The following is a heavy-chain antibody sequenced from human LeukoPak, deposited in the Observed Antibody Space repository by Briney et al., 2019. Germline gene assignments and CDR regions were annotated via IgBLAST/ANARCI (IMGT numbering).Heavy chain of an antibody. J-gene: IGHJ6*03. CDR1: GYSISSGYY. D-gene: IGHD5-18*01. Sequence: SETLSLTCTVSGYSISSGYYWGWIRQPPGKGLEWIGTIYQSGSTYYNPSLKSRVTISVDTSKNQFSLKLSSVTAADTAVYYCARLRAMAIYYMDVWGKGTTVTVSS. CDR3: ARLRAMAIYYMDV. CDR2: IYQSGST. V-gene: IGHV4-38-2*02.